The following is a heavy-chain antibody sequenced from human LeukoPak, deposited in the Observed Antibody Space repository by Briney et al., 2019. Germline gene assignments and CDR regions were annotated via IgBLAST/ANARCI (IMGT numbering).Heavy chain of an antibody. V-gene: IGHV4-59*08. D-gene: IGHD2-21*01. CDR1: GGSISSYY. CDR2: IYYSGST. J-gene: IGHJ4*02. CDR3: ARHSLLRGYYFDY. Sequence: PSETLSLTCAVSGGSISSYYWSWIRQPPGKGLEWIGYIYYSGSTNYNPSLKSRVTISVDTSKNQFSLKLSSVTAADTAVYYCARHSLLRGYYFDYWGQGTLVTVSS.